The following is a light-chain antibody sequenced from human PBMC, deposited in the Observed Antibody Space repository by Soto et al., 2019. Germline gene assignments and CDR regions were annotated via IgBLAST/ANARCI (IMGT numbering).Light chain of an antibody. J-gene: IGLJ7*01. V-gene: IGLV1-44*01. CDR2: SNN. CDR1: SSNIGSNT. Sequence: QSVLTQPPSASGTPGQRVTISCSGSSSNIGSNTVNWYQQLPGTAPKLLIYSNNQRLSGVPDRFSGSKSGTSASLAISGLQSEDEADYYCAAWDDSLNVAVFGGGTQLTVL. CDR3: AAWDDSLNVAV.